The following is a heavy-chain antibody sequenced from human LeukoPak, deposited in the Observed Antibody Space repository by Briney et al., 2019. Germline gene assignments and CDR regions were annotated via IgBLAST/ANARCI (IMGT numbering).Heavy chain of an antibody. CDR2: INAGNGNT. J-gene: IGHJ5*02. CDR1: GYTFTSYA. D-gene: IGHD3-22*01. Sequence: GASVKVSCKASGYTFTSYAMHWVRQAPGQRLEWMGWINAGNGNTKYSQKFQGRVTITRDTSASTAYMELSSLRSEDTAVYYCARDPSPLYYYDSSGPLYNWFDPWGQGTLVTVSS. CDR3: ARDPSPLYYYDSSGPLYNWFDP. V-gene: IGHV1-3*01.